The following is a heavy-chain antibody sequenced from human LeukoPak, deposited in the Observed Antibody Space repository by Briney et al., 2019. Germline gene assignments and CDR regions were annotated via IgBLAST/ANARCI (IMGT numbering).Heavy chain of an antibody. Sequence: SETLSLTCTVSGGSISSFYWNWIRQPPGKGLEWIAYISDSGSTKYNASLKSRVTISVYTSKNQFSLKVISVTAADTAVYFCARANPGQLVFDYWGQGTLVTVSS. CDR2: ISDSGST. J-gene: IGHJ4*02. V-gene: IGHV4-59*01. CDR1: GGSISSFY. D-gene: IGHD6-6*01. CDR3: ARANPGQLVFDY.